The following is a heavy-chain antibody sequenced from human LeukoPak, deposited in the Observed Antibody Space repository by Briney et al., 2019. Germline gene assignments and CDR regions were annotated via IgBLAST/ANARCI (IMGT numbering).Heavy chain of an antibody. CDR3: AKDLYITMIVVVAPFDY. D-gene: IGHD3-22*01. Sequence: GGSLRLSCAASRFTFSSYSMNWVRQAPGKGLEWVSYISSSSSSIYYADSVKGRFAISRDNSKNTLYLQMNSLRAEDTAVYYCAKDLYITMIVVVAPFDYWGQGTLVTVSS. CDR2: ISSSSSSI. V-gene: IGHV3-48*01. CDR1: RFTFSSYS. J-gene: IGHJ4*02.